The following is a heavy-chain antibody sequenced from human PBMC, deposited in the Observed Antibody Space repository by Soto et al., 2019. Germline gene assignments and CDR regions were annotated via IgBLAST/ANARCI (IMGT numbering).Heavy chain of an antibody. J-gene: IGHJ2*01. V-gene: IGHV3-15*01. Sequence: GGSLRLSCAASGFTFSNAWMSWVRQAPGKGLEWVGRIKSKTDGGTTDYAAPVKGRFTISRDDSKNTLYLQMNSLKTEDTAVYYCTTGIGLEFWYFDLWGRGTLVTVSS. CDR1: GFTFSNAW. CDR2: IKSKTDGGTT. D-gene: IGHD3-10*01. CDR3: TTGIGLEFWYFDL.